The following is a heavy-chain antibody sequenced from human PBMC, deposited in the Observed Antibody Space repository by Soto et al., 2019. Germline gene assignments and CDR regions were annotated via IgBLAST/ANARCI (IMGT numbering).Heavy chain of an antibody. Sequence: GESLKISCMGSGYSFTSYWISWVRQMPGKGLEWMGRIDPSDSYTNYSPSFQGHVTISADKSISTAYLQWSSLKASDTAMYYCATTGGGYSYGYPSYYYYGMDVWGQGTTVTVSS. V-gene: IGHV5-10-1*01. D-gene: IGHD5-18*01. CDR3: ATTGGGYSYGYPSYYYYGMDV. CDR2: IDPSDSYT. J-gene: IGHJ6*02. CDR1: GYSFTSYW.